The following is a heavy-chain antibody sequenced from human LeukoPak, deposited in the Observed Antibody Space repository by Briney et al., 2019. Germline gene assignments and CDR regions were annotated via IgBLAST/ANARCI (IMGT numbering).Heavy chain of an antibody. J-gene: IGHJ4*02. Sequence: GGSLRLSCAASGFTFSSYAMSWVRQSPGKGLEWVSAISGSSGSTYYADSVKGRFTISRDNSKNTLYLQMSSLRAEDTAVYYCAKDRGSSSLYFDYWGQGTLVTVSS. D-gene: IGHD6-13*01. CDR1: GFTFSSYA. CDR2: ISGSSGST. V-gene: IGHV3-23*01. CDR3: AKDRGSSSLYFDY.